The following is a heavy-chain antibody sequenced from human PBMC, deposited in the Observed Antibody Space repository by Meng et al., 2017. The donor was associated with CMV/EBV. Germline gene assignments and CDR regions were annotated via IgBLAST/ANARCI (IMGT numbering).Heavy chain of an antibody. V-gene: IGHV1-46*01. J-gene: IGHJ5*02. CDR2: INPSGGST. CDR1: GSTFTSYD. Sequence: QVQVVESGDQGKEPGHSVSASCKESGSTFTSYDTHWVRQAPRHGLEWMGIINPSGGSTSDAQNFQGRVTMTRATSQSTVYMELSSLRSEDTAVYYCAREEGIAARSDWFNPWGQGTLVTVSS. CDR3: AREEGIAARSDWFNP. D-gene: IGHD6-6*01.